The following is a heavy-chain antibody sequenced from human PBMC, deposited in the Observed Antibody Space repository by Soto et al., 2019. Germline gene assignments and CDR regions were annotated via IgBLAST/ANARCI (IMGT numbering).Heavy chain of an antibody. D-gene: IGHD3-10*01. J-gene: IGHJ3*02. V-gene: IGHV4-4*07. CDR1: GASMNTYF. CDR2: VYTSGTT. CDR3: ARDEPDTGEGFDI. Sequence: QVQLQESGPGLVKPSETLSLTCSVSGASMNTYFWSWIRQPAGKGLGWIGRVYTSGTTNYNPSLKSRVTMSVDTSKKQVSRKLLSLTAAATGLYYCARDEPDTGEGFDIWGQGTMVTVSS.